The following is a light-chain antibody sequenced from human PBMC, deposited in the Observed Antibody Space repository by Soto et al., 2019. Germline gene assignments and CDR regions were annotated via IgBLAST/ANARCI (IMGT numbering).Light chain of an antibody. Sequence: EKVMTQSPATLSLSPGERATLSCRASQSLSSDLAWYQQKPGQAPRLLIYGASTRATGIPVRFSGSGSGTEFTLTISSLQSEDFAVYYCQQHNTWLFGGGTKVEIK. CDR2: GAS. V-gene: IGKV3-15*01. CDR3: QQHNTWL. CDR1: QSLSSD. J-gene: IGKJ4*01.